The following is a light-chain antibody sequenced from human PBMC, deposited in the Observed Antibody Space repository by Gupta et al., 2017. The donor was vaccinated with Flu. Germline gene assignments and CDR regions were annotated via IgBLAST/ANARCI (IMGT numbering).Light chain of an antibody. Sequence: QSAPTQPRSVSGSPGQSVTISCTGSSNDVGGSNRVSWYQQRPGKAPKLLLYYVTERPAGVPARFSGSKSGNTASLTISGRQDDEEADYYCSSHAGRVTWIFGTGTTVTVL. CDR3: SSHAGRVTWI. J-gene: IGLJ1*01. V-gene: IGLV2-11*01. CDR2: YVT. CDR1: SNDVGGSNR.